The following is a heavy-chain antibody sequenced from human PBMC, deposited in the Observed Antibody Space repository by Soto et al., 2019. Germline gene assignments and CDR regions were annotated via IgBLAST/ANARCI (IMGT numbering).Heavy chain of an antibody. CDR2: ISSSSSTI. J-gene: IGHJ6*01. Sequence: GGSLRLSCAASGFTFSSYIMNWVRQAPGKGLEWVSYISSSSSTIYYADSVKGRFTISRDNAKNSLYLQMNSLRDEDTAVYYCARDRKKGSTSYYYGMDVWGQGSTVTV. D-gene: IGHD1-1*01. CDR1: GFTFSSYI. CDR3: ARDRKKGSTSYYYGMDV. V-gene: IGHV3-48*02.